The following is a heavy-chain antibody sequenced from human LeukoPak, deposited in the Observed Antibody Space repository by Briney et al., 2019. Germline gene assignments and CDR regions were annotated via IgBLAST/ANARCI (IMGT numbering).Heavy chain of an antibody. V-gene: IGHV3-23*01. CDR2: ISGSGGST. CDR3: AKDTYYDILTGYRYTEYFQH. J-gene: IGHJ1*01. Sequence: GGSLRLSCAVSGGTFSSDAMSWGRQAPRKGLDLVSAISGSGGSTYYSDSVKGRFTISRDNSKNTLYLQMNSLRAEDTAVYYCAKDTYYDILTGYRYTEYFQHWGQGTLVTVSS. CDR1: GGTFSSDA. D-gene: IGHD3-9*01.